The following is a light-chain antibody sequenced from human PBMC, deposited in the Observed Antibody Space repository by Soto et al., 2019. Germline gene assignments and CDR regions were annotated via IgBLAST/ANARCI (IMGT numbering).Light chain of an antibody. CDR1: QSIINNY. CDR3: QQYGTSPLMYT. V-gene: IGKV3-20*01. Sequence: ESVLTQSPGSLSLSPGETATLSCRASQSIINNYLAWYQQKPGQAPRLLIYGASIRATGVPDRFSGSGSGTDFTLTITILEAENFEVYYCQQYGTSPLMYTFGQGTKLGIK. J-gene: IGKJ2*01. CDR2: GAS.